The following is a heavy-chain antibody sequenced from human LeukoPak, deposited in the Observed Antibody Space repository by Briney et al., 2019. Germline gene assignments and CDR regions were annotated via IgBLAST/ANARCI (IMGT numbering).Heavy chain of an antibody. J-gene: IGHJ2*01. D-gene: IGHD1-1*01. CDR2: IKQDGSEK. CDR3: ARGVNWWYLDL. Sequence: PGGSLRLSCAASGFTFDDYGMSWVRQAPGKGLEWVANIKQDGSEKYYVDSVKGRFTISRDNTKNSLYLQMNSLRAEDTAVYYCARGVNWWYLDLWGRGTLVTVSS. V-gene: IGHV3-7*01. CDR1: GFTFDDYG.